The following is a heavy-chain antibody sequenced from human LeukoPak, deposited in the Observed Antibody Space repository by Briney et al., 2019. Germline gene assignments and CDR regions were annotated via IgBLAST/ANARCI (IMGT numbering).Heavy chain of an antibody. CDR3: AKNGDRGAYCSGGSCYPYYYYYMDV. V-gene: IGHV3-30*04. CDR2: ISYDGSNK. CDR1: GFTFSSYA. D-gene: IGHD2-15*01. Sequence: GGSLRLSCAASGFTFSSYAMHGVRQAPGKGLEWVAVISYDGSNKYYADSVKGRFTISRDNSKNTLYLQMNSLRAEDTAIYYCAKNGDRGAYCSGGSCYPYYYYYMDVWGKGTTVTISS. J-gene: IGHJ6*03.